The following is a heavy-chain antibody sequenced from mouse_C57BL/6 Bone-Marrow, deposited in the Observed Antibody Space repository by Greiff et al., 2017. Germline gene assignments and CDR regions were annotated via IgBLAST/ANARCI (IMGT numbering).Heavy chain of an antibody. Sequence: EVQVVESGPGLVKPSQSLSLTCSVTGYSITSGYYWNWIRQFPGNKLEWMGYISYDGSNNYNPSLKNRISITRDTSKNQFFLKLNSVTTEDTATYYCARKGLTTGAMDYWGQGTSVTVSS. V-gene: IGHV3-6*01. CDR3: ARKGLTTGAMDY. D-gene: IGHD1-1*01. CDR1: GYSITSGYY. J-gene: IGHJ4*01. CDR2: ISYDGSN.